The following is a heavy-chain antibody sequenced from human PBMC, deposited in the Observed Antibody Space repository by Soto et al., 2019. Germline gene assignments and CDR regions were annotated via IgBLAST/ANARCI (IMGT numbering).Heavy chain of an antibody. Sequence: QVQLVQSGAEVKKPGSSVKVSCKASGGTFSSYAISWVRQAPGQGLEWLGGIIPIFGTANYAQKFQGRVTITADEATSTAYMELSSLRSEDTAVYYCARVVPFSGSYYKGAFDIWGQGTMVTVSS. CDR3: ARVVPFSGSYYKGAFDI. D-gene: IGHD3-10*01. V-gene: IGHV1-69*01. J-gene: IGHJ3*02. CDR2: IIPIFGTA. CDR1: GGTFSSYA.